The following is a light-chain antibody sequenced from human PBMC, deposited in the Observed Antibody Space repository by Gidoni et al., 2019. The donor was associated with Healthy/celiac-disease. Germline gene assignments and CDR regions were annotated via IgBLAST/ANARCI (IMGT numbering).Light chain of an antibody. CDR1: SSDVGGYNY. J-gene: IGLJ2*01. Sequence: QSALTQPASVSGSPGQSITISCTGTSSDVGGYNYVSWYQQHPGKAPKLMMYDVSNRPSGVSNRFTGSKSGNTASLSISGLQAGDEADYYCSSYTSSSTYVVFGGGTKLTVL. CDR2: DVS. CDR3: SSYTSSSTYVV. V-gene: IGLV2-14*01.